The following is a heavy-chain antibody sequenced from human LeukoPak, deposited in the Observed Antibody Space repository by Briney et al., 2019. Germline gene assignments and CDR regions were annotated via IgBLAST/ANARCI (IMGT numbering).Heavy chain of an antibody. CDR2: IYISGST. Sequence: SETLSLTCTVSGGSLSSGGSYWSWIRQPAGKGLEWIGRIYISGSTNYNPSLKSRVTISVDTSKNQFSLKLSSVTAADTAVYYCARDTYYYGSGGTFDYWGQGTLVTVSS. J-gene: IGHJ4*02. V-gene: IGHV4-61*02. CDR1: GGSLSSGGSY. D-gene: IGHD3-10*01. CDR3: ARDTYYYGSGGTFDY.